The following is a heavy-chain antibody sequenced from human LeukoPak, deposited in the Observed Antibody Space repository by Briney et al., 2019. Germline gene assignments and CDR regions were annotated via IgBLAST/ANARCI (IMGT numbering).Heavy chain of an antibody. J-gene: IGHJ4*02. CDR1: GYTFTSYG. D-gene: IGHD3-22*01. CDR2: IIPILGIA. Sequence: ASVKVSCKASGYTFTSYGISWVRQAPGQGLEWMGRIIPILGIANYAQKFQGRVTITADKSTSTAYMELSSLRSEDTAVYYCARVEGSSGYYPDYWGQGTLVTVSS. V-gene: IGHV1-69*04. CDR3: ARVEGSSGYYPDY.